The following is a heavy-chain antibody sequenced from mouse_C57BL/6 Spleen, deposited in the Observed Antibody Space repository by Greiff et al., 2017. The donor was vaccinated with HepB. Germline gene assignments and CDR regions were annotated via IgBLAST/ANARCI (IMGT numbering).Heavy chain of an antibody. V-gene: IGHV5-4*01. Sequence: DVKLVESGGGLVKPGGSLKLSCAASGFTFSSYAMSWVRQTPEKRLEWVATISDGGSYTYYPDNVKGRFTISRDNAKNNLYLQMSQLKSEDTAMYYCAREEGYGNVDYWGQGTTLTVSS. J-gene: IGHJ2*01. CDR2: ISDGGSYT. CDR1: GFTFSSYA. CDR3: AREEGYGNVDY. D-gene: IGHD2-10*02.